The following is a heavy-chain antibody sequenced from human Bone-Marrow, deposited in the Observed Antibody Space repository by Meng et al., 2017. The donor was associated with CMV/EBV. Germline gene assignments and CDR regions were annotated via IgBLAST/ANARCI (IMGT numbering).Heavy chain of an antibody. J-gene: IGHJ6*02. CDR2: ISYDGSNK. CDR3: ARERNYDFWSGLYYYYYGMDV. CDR1: GFTFSSYA. D-gene: IGHD3-3*01. Sequence: GESLKISCAASGFTFSSYAMHWVRQAPGKGLEWVAVISYDGSNKYYADSVKGRFTISRDNSKNTLYLQMNSPRAEDTAVYYCARERNYDFWSGLYYYYYGMDVWGQGTTVTVSS. V-gene: IGHV3-30*04.